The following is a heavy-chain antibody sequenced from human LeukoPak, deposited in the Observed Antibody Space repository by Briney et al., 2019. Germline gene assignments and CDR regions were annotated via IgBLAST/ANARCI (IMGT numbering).Heavy chain of an antibody. J-gene: IGHJ4*02. CDR1: GFTFSSYW. D-gene: IGHD1-26*01. CDR2: INSDGSST. CDR3: AKGHVGAFDY. V-gene: IGHV3-74*01. Sequence: GGSLRLSCAASGFTFSSYWMYWVRQAPGKGLVWVSRINSDGSSTSYADSVKGRFTISRDNAKNTLYLQMNSLRAEDTALYYCAKGHVGAFDYWGQGTLVTVSS.